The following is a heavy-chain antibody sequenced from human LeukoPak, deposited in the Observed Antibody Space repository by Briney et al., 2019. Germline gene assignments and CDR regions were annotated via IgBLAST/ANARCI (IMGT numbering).Heavy chain of an antibody. D-gene: IGHD5-24*01. J-gene: IGHJ4*02. Sequence: PSGTLSLTCAVYGGSFSGYYWSWIRQPPGKGLEWIGEINHSGSTNYNPSLKSRVTISVDTSKNQFSLKLSSVTAADTAVYYCARAGRDGYNADYWGQGTLVTVSS. CDR2: INHSGST. CDR1: GGSFSGYY. CDR3: ARAGRDGYNADY. V-gene: IGHV4-34*01.